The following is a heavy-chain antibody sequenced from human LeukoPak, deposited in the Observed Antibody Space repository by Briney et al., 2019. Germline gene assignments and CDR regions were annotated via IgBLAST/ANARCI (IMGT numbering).Heavy chain of an antibody. CDR1: GFTFSSYA. J-gene: IGHJ6*02. V-gene: IGHV3-23*01. CDR2: ISGSGGST. CDR3: AKAIVPAYYYYGMDV. D-gene: IGHD2-2*01. Sequence: GGSLRLSYAASGFTFSSYAMSWVRQAPGKGLEWVSAISGSGGSTYYADSVKGRFTISRDNSKNTLYLQMNSLRAEDTAVYYCAKAIVPAYYYYGMDVWGQGTTVTVSS.